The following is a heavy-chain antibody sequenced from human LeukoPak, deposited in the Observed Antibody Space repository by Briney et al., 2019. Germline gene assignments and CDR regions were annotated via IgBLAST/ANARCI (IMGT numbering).Heavy chain of an antibody. CDR1: GFTFSFYE. Sequence: QTGGSLRLSCAASGFTFSFYEMKWVRQAPGRGLEWLSYISSSGRTIHDADSVRGRFTISRDNAKNSLYLQMNSPRAEDTAVYYCARSRDNYFDYWGQGTLVTVSS. V-gene: IGHV3-48*03. J-gene: IGHJ4*02. CDR2: ISSSGRTI. D-gene: IGHD5-24*01. CDR3: ARSRDNYFDY.